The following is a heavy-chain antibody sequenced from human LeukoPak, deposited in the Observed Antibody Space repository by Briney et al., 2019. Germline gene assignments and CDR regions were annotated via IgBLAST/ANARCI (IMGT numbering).Heavy chain of an antibody. V-gene: IGHV3-7*03. CDR2: IKEDGRQA. J-gene: IGHJ4*02. CDR3: ARTMIVEAFDY. D-gene: IGHD3-22*01. CDR1: GSTFNGHW. Sequence: PGGSLRLSCVGSGSTFNGHWLTWVRQAPGRGLEWVASIKEDGRQAYYMDSVKGRFTISRDNAKNSLYLQMNSLRAEDTAVYYCARTMIVEAFDYWGQGTLVTVSS.